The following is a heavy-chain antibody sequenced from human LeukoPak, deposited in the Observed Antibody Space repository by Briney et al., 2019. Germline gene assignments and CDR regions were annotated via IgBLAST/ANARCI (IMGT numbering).Heavy chain of an antibody. CDR3: AVYGSGSYYPHYYYYYGMDV. CDR2: MNPNSGNT. D-gene: IGHD3-10*01. V-gene: IGHV1-8*01. CDR1: GYTFTSYD. J-gene: IGHJ6*02. Sequence: GASVKVSCKASGYTFTSYDINWVRQAPGQGLEWMGWMNPNSGNTGYAQKFQGRVTMTRNTSISTAYMELSSLRSEDTAVYYCAVYGSGSYYPHYYYYYGMDVWGQGTTVTVSS.